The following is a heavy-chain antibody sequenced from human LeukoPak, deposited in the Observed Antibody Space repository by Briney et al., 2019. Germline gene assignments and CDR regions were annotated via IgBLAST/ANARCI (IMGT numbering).Heavy chain of an antibody. CDR2: INRDGSTT. CDR3: ARDKKSGESSEVDY. CDR1: GFTFSNYW. D-gene: IGHD3-10*01. V-gene: IGHV3-74*03. J-gene: IGHJ4*02. Sequence: GGSLRLSCAASGFTFSNYWVHWVRQAPGKGLVWVSRINRDGSTTKYADSVKGRFTVSRDNAKNTLNLQMNSLRAEDTAVYYCARDKKSGESSEVDYWGQGTLVTVSS.